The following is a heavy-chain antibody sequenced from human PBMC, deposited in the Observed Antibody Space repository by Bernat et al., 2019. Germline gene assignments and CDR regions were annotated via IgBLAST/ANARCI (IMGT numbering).Heavy chain of an antibody. CDR2: IKSKTVGETT. Sequence: EVQLVESGGGLVKPGGSLRVSCAASGFTFSNAWMNWVRQTPGKGLEWVGRIKSKTVGETTDYAAPVKGRFTISRDDSKNTVYLQMNSLKTEDTAVYYGTAGVEFDPRGQGTLVNVCS. D-gene: IGHD2-8*01. J-gene: IGHJ5*02. CDR1: GFTFSNAW. V-gene: IGHV3-15*01. CDR3: TAGVEFDP.